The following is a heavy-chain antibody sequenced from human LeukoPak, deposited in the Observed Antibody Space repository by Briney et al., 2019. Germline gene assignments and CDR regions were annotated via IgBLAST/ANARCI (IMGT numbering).Heavy chain of an antibody. CDR1: GDTVSSNSAA. V-gene: IGHV6-1*01. Sequence: PSQTLSHTCANSGDTVSSNSAARNWIRQSPSRGLEWLGRTYYRSKWSNDYAVSVKSRITINPDTSKNQFSLQLNSVTPEDTAVYYCASGTYYRGFDAWGQGTLVTVSS. CDR2: TYYRSKWSN. J-gene: IGHJ5*02. CDR3: ASGTYYRGFDA. D-gene: IGHD1-26*01.